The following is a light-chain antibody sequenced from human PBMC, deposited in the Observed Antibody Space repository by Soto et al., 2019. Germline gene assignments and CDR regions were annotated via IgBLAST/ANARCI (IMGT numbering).Light chain of an antibody. Sequence: EIVLTHFPGTLSLSPGEIATLSCRASQSVSSNLAWYQQKPGQAPRLLIYGASTRATGIPARFSGSGSGTEFTLTISSLQSEDFAVYYCQQYNNWPRTFGQGTKVDIK. CDR3: QQYNNWPRT. J-gene: IGKJ1*01. CDR1: QSVSSN. CDR2: GAS. V-gene: IGKV3-15*01.